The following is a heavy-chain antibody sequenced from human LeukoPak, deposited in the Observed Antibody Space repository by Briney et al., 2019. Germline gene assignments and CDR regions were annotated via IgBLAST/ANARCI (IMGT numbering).Heavy chain of an antibody. D-gene: IGHD6-19*01. J-gene: IGHJ4*02. Sequence: GGSLRLSCAASGFTFTSYSMSWVRQAPGKGLEWVSAISGSGGSTYYADSVKGRFAISRDNSKNTLYLQMNSLRAEDTAVYYCAKGLQWLPFDYWGQGTLVTVSS. CDR1: GFTFTSYS. CDR3: AKGLQWLPFDY. CDR2: ISGSGGST. V-gene: IGHV3-23*01.